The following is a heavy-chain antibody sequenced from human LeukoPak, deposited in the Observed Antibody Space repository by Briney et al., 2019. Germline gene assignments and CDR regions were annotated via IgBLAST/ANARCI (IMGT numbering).Heavy chain of an antibody. D-gene: IGHD4-17*01. V-gene: IGHV4-4*07. CDR1: GGSISSYY. Sequence: KPSETLSLTCTVSGGSISSYYWSWIRQPAGKGLEWIGRIYTSGSTNYNPSLKSRVTMSVDTSKNQFSLKLSSVTAADTAVYYCAREPLTTVTGGYGFDPWGQGTLVTVSS. CDR3: AREPLTTVTGGYGFDP. J-gene: IGHJ5*02. CDR2: IYTSGST.